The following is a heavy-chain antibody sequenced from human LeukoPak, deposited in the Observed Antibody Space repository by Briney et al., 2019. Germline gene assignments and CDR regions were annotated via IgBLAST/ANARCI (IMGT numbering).Heavy chain of an antibody. CDR1: GYTFTGYY. Sequence: GASVKVSCKASGYTFTGYYLHWVRQAPGQGLEWMGWINPNNGDTNYAQKFQGRVTMTRDTSISTAYMELSSLRSDDTAVYYCARDGPERLRFSAFDIWGQGTMVTVSS. CDR2: INPNNGDT. D-gene: IGHD5-12*01. V-gene: IGHV1-2*02. J-gene: IGHJ3*02. CDR3: ARDGPERLRFSAFDI.